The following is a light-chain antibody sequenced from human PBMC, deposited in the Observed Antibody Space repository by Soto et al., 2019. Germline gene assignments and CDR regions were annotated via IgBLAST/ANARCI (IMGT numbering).Light chain of an antibody. V-gene: IGLV2-14*01. CDR1: SSDVGLYDY. CDR3: SSYTSDSSYV. CDR2: AVS. J-gene: IGLJ1*01. Sequence: GTSSDVGLYDYASWYQQHPGKAPQLMIYAVSNRPSGVSNRFSASKSGNTASLFISGLQAEDEADYYCSSYTSDSSYVFGSGTKVTVL.